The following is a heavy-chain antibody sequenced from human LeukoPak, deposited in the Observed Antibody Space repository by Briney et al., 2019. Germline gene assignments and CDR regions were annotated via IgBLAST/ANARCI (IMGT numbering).Heavy chain of an antibody. V-gene: IGHV4-59*12. CDR3: ARVRRGYSYGSVGGRFDY. CDR2: IFYIGTT. Sequence: SETLSLTCTVSGASMSGYYWSWIRQSPEKGLEYIGNIFYIGTTNYNPSLKSRLAISLDMSKNQFSLMLNSVTAGDTAVYYCARVRRGYSYGSVGGRFDYWGQGTLVTVSS. D-gene: IGHD5-18*01. J-gene: IGHJ4*02. CDR1: GASMSGYY.